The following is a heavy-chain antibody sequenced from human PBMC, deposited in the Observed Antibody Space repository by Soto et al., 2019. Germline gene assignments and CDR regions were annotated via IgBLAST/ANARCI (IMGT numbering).Heavy chain of an antibody. CDR3: ARVEVRGALDYYYYGMDV. D-gene: IGHD3-10*01. V-gene: IGHV1-69*01. CDR1: GGTFSSYA. J-gene: IGHJ6*02. Sequence: QVQLVQSGAEVKKPGSSVKVSCKASGGTFSSYAISWVRQAPGQGLEWMGGIIPIFGTANYAQKFQGRVTITADESTSTAYMELSSLRSEDTAVYYCARVEVRGALDYYYYGMDVWGQGTTVTVSS. CDR2: IIPIFGTA.